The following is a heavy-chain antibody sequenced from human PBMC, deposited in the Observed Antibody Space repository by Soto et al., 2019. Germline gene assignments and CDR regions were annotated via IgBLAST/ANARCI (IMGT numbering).Heavy chain of an antibody. D-gene: IGHD4-4*01. CDR2: IKSKTDGGTT. Sequence: GGSLRLSCAASGFTFSNAWMSWVRQAPGKGLEWVGRIKSKTDGGTTDYAAPVKGRFTISRDDSKNTLYLQMNSLKTEDTAVYYCTSTPTYSNEVYYYYMDVWGKGTTVTVSS. J-gene: IGHJ6*03. CDR3: TSTPTYSNEVYYYYMDV. V-gene: IGHV3-15*01. CDR1: GFTFSNAW.